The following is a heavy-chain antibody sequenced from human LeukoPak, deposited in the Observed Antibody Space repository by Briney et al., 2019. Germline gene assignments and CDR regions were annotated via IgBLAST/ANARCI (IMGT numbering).Heavy chain of an antibody. V-gene: IGHV3-48*03. CDR2: IIGSGSII. J-gene: IGHJ2*01. D-gene: IGHD3-22*01. CDR3: ARDSSGYYSKVDL. Sequence: GESLRLSCAASGFTFSSYEMKWVPQAPGRGLEWVSYIIGSGSIIHYEDSVKGRFTISRDNARDSLYLQMNSLRAEDTAFYYCARDSSGYYSKVDLWGRGTLVTVSA. CDR1: GFTFSSYE.